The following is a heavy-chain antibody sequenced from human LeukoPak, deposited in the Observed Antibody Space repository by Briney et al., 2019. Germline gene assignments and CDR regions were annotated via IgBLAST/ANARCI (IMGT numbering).Heavy chain of an antibody. V-gene: IGHV1-69*06. CDR3: ARDGGLGTRQNDAFDI. CDR2: IIPIFGTA. Sequence: AAVQVSCKASGGTFSSYAISWVRQAPGQGLEWMGGIIPIFGTANYAQKFQGRVTITADKSTSTAYMELSSLRSEDTAVYYCARDGGLGTRQNDAFDIWGQGTMVTVSS. CDR1: GGTFSSYA. D-gene: IGHD4-23*01. J-gene: IGHJ3*02.